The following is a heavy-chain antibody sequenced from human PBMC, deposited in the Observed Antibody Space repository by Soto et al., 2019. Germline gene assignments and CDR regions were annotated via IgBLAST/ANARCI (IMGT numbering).Heavy chain of an antibody. Sequence: QLQLQESGSGLVKPSQTLSLTCAVSGGSISSGGYSWSWIRQPPGKGLEWIGYIYESGSTYSNPSLKSRVTKSVDRSKNQFSLKLSSVTAADTAVYYCARAHYGDYGYGMDVWGQGTTVTVSS. J-gene: IGHJ6*02. CDR2: IYESGST. V-gene: IGHV4-30-2*01. D-gene: IGHD4-17*01. CDR3: ARAHYGDYGYGMDV. CDR1: GGSISSGGYS.